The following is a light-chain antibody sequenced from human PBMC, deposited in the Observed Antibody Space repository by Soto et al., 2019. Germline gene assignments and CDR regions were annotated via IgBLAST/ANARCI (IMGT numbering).Light chain of an antibody. CDR1: HTISSW. Sequence: DIQMTQSPSTLSASVGDRVTITCRASHTISSWLAWFQQKPGNAPKLLIYKGSTLQSGVPSRFSGSVSGTEFALTISSLQPDDSATYYCQQYNMYTYTFVQGTRLDIK. CDR2: KGS. V-gene: IGKV1-5*03. CDR3: QQYNMYTYT. J-gene: IGKJ2*01.